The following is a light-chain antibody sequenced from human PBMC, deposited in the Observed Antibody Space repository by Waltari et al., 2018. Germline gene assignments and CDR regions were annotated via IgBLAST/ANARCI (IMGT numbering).Light chain of an antibody. CDR1: SGSIGSNY. J-gene: IGLJ3*02. V-gene: IGLV6-57*03. CDR2: EDN. CDR3: QSYDSSNQV. Sequence: FMLTQPHSVSESPGQTVTISCTRNSGSIGSNYVQCYQQRPGSAPTTVLYEDNQRPPGVPYRFSCSIDSSSNSASLTISGMKTEDEADYYCQSYDSSNQVFGGGTRLTVL.